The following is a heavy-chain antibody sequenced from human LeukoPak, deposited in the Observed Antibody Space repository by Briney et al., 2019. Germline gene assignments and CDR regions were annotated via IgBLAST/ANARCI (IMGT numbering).Heavy chain of an antibody. Sequence: GGSLRLSXAASGFTSSSYEMNWVRQAPGKGLEWVSYISSSGSTIYYADSVKGRFTISRDNAKNSLYLQMNSLRAEDTAVYYCARTKWLEAIDYWGQGTLVTVSS. CDR2: ISSSGSTI. CDR1: GFTSSSYE. D-gene: IGHD6-19*01. J-gene: IGHJ4*02. CDR3: ARTKWLEAIDY. V-gene: IGHV3-48*03.